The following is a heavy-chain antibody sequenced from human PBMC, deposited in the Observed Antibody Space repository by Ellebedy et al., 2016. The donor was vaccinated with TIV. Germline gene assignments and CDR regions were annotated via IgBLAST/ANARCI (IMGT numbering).Heavy chain of an antibody. V-gene: IGHV4-59*01. CDR3: AREVGVCSGGSCYSFWNWFDP. D-gene: IGHD2-15*01. CDR2: IYYSGST. Sequence: SETLSLTXTVSGDSISSYYWSWIRQPPGKGLEWIGYIYYSGSTNYNPSLKSRVTISLDTSKNQFSLNLNSVTAADTAAYYCAREVGVCSGGSCYSFWNWFDPWGQGTLVTVSS. J-gene: IGHJ5*02. CDR1: GDSISSYY.